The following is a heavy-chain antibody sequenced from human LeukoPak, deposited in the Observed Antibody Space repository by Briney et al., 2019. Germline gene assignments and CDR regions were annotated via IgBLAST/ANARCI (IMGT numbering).Heavy chain of an antibody. CDR1: GYTFTGYY. V-gene: IGHV1-2*02. CDR3: ARVTVTNWYFDL. CDR2: INPNSGGT. D-gene: IGHD4-17*01. Sequence: ASVKGSCKASGYTFTGYYMHWVRQAPGQGVEWMGWINPNSGGTNYAQKFQGRVTMTRDTSISTAYMELSRLRSDDTAVYYCARVTVTNWYFDLWGRGTLVTVSS. J-gene: IGHJ2*01.